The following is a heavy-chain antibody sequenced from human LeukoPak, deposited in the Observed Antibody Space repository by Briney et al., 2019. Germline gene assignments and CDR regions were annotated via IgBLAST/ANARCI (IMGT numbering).Heavy chain of an antibody. CDR1: GIALRNYA. D-gene: IGHD2-2*01. V-gene: IGHV3-23*01. J-gene: IGHJ4*02. Sequence: GGSLRLSCAASGIALRNYAMTWVRQAPGKGLQWVSVISGSGESTYYADSVRGRFTISRDNSKNMLYLHMNSLRAEDTAVYYCAKDRDCSSTGCYLYDNWGQGTLVIVSS. CDR3: AKDRDCSSTGCYLYDN. CDR2: ISGSGEST.